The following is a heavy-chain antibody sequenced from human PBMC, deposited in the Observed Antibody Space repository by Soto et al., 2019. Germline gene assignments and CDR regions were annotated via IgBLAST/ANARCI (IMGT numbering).Heavy chain of an antibody. CDR2: ISSTGDTI. CDR3: AKTGYYVSGTRAFDI. Sequence: EVQLLESGGDLVQPGGSLRLSCAASGFTFSSYAMSWVRQAPGKGLEWVSGISSTGDTIYYADSVKRRFTISRDISKSTLYLQMSSLRAEDTAVYYCAKTGYYVSGTRAFDIWIQGTMVTVSS. D-gene: IGHD3-10*01. V-gene: IGHV3-23*01. J-gene: IGHJ3*02. CDR1: GFTFSSYA.